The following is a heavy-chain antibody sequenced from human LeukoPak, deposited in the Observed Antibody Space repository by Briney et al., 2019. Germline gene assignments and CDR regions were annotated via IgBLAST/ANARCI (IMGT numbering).Heavy chain of an antibody. CDR2: IIPILGIA. V-gene: IGHV1-69*04. CDR3: ASPLHSVSYSDY. J-gene: IGHJ4*02. Sequence: SVKVSCKASGGTFSSYAISWVRQAPGQGLEWMGRIIPILGIANYAQKFQGRVTITADKSTSTAYMELSSLRSEDTAVYYCASPLHSVSYSDYWGQGTLVTVSS. D-gene: IGHD3-10*01. CDR1: GGTFSSYA.